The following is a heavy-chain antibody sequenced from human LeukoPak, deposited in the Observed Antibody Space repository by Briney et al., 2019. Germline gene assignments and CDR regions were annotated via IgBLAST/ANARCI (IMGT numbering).Heavy chain of an antibody. V-gene: IGHV3-23*01. CDR1: GITLTNYG. Sequence: PGGSLRLSCAVSGITLTNYGMSEVRQAPGKGLEWVAGISYSGGRTIYADSVTGPLTISRDNPKTTLYLQMNSLRAEDTAVYFCAKRGVVIRVILIGFHKEASYFDSWGQGALVTVSS. J-gene: IGHJ4*02. D-gene: IGHD3-9*01. CDR3: AKRGVVIRVILIGFHKEASYFDS. CDR2: ISYSGGRT.